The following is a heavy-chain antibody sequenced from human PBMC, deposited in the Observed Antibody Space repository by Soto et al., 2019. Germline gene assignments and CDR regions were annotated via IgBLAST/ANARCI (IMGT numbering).Heavy chain of an antibody. D-gene: IGHD3-10*01. J-gene: IGHJ6*02. V-gene: IGHV1-18*01. CDR2: ISGYNGNT. CDR3: ARDDFVVRGVYYYYGMDV. CDR1: GYTFSSYG. Sequence: QAQLVQSGAEVKKPGASVKVSCKASGYTFSSYGITWVRQAPGQGLEWMAWISGYNGNTNYAQNLQGRVTMTTDTSTKTAYMELRSLRSADTAVYYCARDDFVVRGVYYYYGMDVWGQGTTVTVSS.